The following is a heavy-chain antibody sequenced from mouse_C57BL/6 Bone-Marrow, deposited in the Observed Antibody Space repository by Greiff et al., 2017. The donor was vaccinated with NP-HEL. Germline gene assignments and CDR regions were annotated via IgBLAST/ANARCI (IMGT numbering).Heavy chain of an antibody. CDR1: GYTFTSYW. V-gene: IGHV1-50*01. CDR2: IDPSDSYT. D-gene: IGHD4-1*01. Sequence: QVQLQQSGAELVKPGASVKLSCKASGYTFTSYWMQWVKQRPGQGLEWIGEIDPSDSYTNYNQKFKGEATLTVAPSSSTAYMQLSSLTSEDSAVYYCARGGLGLGSWLAYWGQGTLVTVSA. CDR3: ARGGLGLGSWLAY. J-gene: IGHJ3*01.